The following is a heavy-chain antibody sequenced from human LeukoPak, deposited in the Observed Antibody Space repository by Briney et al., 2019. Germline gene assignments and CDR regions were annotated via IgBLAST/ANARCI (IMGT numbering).Heavy chain of an antibody. J-gene: IGHJ4*02. CDR1: GFTFSSYS. CDR3: ARLPYYDSSGRIPLFDY. Sequence: GGSLRLSCAASGFTFSSYSMNWVRQAPGKGLEWVSVIYSGGSTYYADSVKGRFTISRDNSKNTLYLQMNSLRAEDTAVYYCARLPYYDSSGRIPLFDYWGQGTLVTVSS. CDR2: IYSGGST. D-gene: IGHD3-22*01. V-gene: IGHV3-53*01.